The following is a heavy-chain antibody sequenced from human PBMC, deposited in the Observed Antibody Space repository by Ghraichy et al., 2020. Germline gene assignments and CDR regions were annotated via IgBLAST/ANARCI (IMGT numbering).Heavy chain of an antibody. CDR2: IIPIFGTT. J-gene: IGHJ6*02. Sequence: SVKVSCKPSGGTFSSYAMSWVRQAPGQGLEWMGGIIPIFGTTNYAQKFQGRVTITADESTSTAYMELSSLRSEDTAMYYCASSQAYDFWSGSTFWYYYHGMAVWGQGTTVTV. CDR1: GGTFSSYA. V-gene: IGHV1-69*13. CDR3: ASSQAYDFWSGSTFWYYYHGMAV. D-gene: IGHD3-3*01.